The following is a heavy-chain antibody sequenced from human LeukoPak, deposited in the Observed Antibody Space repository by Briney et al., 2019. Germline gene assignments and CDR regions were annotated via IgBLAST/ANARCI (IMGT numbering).Heavy chain of an antibody. Sequence: SETLSLTCAVSSDFFTTSHWWNWVRQSPGEGLEWIGEVSVDGSRNYNPSLKSRVTMSLDKSKNQFSLNLNSVIAADTAVYYCARVIPHGWRQSDHWGQGILVIVSS. CDR3: ARVIPHGWRQSDH. V-gene: IGHV4-4*02. CDR2: VSVDGSR. D-gene: IGHD6-19*01. J-gene: IGHJ4*02. CDR1: SDFFTTSHW.